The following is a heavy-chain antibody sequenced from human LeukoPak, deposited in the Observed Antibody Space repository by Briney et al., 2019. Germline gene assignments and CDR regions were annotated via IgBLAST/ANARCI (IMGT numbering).Heavy chain of an antibody. CDR2: IYYSGST. V-gene: IGHV4-59*12. Sequence: PSETLSLTCTVSGGSISSYYWSWVRQPPGKGLEWLGYIYYSGSTNYNPSLKSRVTISVDTSKNQFSLKLSSVTAADTAVYYCASRGRFDKGMVRGVKVNWFDPWGQGTLVTVSS. CDR3: ASRGRFDKGMVRGVKVNWFDP. CDR1: GGSISSYY. J-gene: IGHJ5*02. D-gene: IGHD3-10*01.